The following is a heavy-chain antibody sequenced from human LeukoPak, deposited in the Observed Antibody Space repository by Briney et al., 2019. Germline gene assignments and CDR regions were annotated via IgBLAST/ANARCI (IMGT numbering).Heavy chain of an antibody. CDR2: ISYDGSNK. V-gene: IGHV3-30*18. Sequence: GGSLRLSYAASGFTFSSYGMHWVRQAPGKGLEWVAVISYDGSNKYYADSVKGRFTISRDNSKNTLYLQMNSLRAEDTAVYYCAKPFEDYYDSSGYSDAFDIWGQGTMVTVSS. CDR3: AKPFEDYYDSSGYSDAFDI. CDR1: GFTFSSYG. D-gene: IGHD3-22*01. J-gene: IGHJ3*02.